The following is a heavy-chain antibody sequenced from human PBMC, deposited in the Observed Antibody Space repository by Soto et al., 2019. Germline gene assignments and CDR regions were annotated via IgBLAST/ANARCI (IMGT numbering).Heavy chain of an antibody. Sequence: QVQLQESGPGLVKPSQTLSLTCTVSGGSISSGDYYWSWIRQPPGKGLEWIGYIYYSGSTYYKPSLKSRVTISVDTSKNQFSLKLSSVTAADTAVYYCARDSPRYYYDSSGYYQYYFDYWGQGTLVTVSS. CDR3: ARDSPRYYYDSSGYYQYYFDY. D-gene: IGHD3-22*01. V-gene: IGHV4-30-4*01. J-gene: IGHJ4*02. CDR2: IYYSGST. CDR1: GGSISSGDYY.